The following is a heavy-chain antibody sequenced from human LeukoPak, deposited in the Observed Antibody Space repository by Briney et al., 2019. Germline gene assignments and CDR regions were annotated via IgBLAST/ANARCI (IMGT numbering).Heavy chain of an antibody. D-gene: IGHD5-18*01. CDR2: IYYSGST. CDR1: GGSISSYY. Sequence: SETLSLTCTVSGGSISSYYWSWIRQPPGKGLEWIGYIYYSGSTNYNPSLKSRVTISVDTSKNQFSLKLSSVTAADTAVYYCARLYSSGPTYYFDYWGQGTLVTASS. V-gene: IGHV4-59*08. J-gene: IGHJ4*02. CDR3: ARLYSSGPTYYFDY.